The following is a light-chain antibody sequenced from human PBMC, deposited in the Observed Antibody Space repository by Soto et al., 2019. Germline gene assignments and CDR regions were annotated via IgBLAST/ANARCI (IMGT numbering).Light chain of an antibody. CDR2: EGS. CDR1: NSDVGSYNL. V-gene: IGLV2-23*01. CDR3: CSYAGSSPLDV. Sequence: SVLTNAAPVPVSSGTSISTSYPDTNSDVGSYNLVSWYQQHPGKAPKLMIYEGSKRPSGVPNRFSGSKSGNTASLTISGLQAEDEADYYCCSYAGSSPLDVFGTGTKVIVL. J-gene: IGLJ1*01.